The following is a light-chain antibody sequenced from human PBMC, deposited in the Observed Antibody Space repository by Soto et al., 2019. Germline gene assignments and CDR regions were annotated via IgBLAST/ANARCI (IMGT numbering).Light chain of an antibody. CDR2: AAS. V-gene: IGKV1-39*01. CDR1: QSINNY. CDR3: QESFGPLTIT. J-gene: IGKJ5*01. Sequence: DIQMTQSPSSLSASVGDRVTITCRASQSINNYLNWYQQKPGKAPQLLIYAASNLQSGVPSRFSGSGSGTDLTLTIRSLQPEDLATYYCQESFGPLTITFGQWTRLE.